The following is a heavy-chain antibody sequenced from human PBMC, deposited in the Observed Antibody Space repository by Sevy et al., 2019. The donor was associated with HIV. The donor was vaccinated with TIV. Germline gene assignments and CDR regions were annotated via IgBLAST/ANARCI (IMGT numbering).Heavy chain of an antibody. Sequence: GGSLRLSCPASGFTFSSYSMNWVRQAPGKGLEWVSSISSSSSYIYYADSVKGRFTISRDNAKNSLYLQMNSLRAEDTAVYYCATGKVNYYDSSFARVWGQGTLVTVSS. J-gene: IGHJ4*02. D-gene: IGHD3-22*01. V-gene: IGHV3-21*01. CDR3: ATGKVNYYDSSFARV. CDR2: ISSSSSYI. CDR1: GFTFSSYS.